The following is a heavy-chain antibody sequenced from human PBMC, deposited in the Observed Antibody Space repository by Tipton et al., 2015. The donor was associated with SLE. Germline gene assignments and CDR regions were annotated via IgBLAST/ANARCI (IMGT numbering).Heavy chain of an antibody. D-gene: IGHD3-10*01. CDR2: IYYSGSN. CDR3: ARGFDGSGSYSFYYYYYYGMDV. Sequence: TLSLTCTVSGGSISSSSYYWGWIRQPPGKGLEWIGSIYYSGSNYNNPSLKSRVTISVDTSKNQFSLKLSSVTAADTAVYYCARGFDGSGSYSFYYYYYYGMDVWGQGTTVTVSS. V-gene: IGHV4-39*07. J-gene: IGHJ6*02. CDR1: GGSISSSSYY.